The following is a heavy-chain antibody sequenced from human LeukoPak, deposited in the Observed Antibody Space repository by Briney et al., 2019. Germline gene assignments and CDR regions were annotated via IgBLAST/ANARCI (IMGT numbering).Heavy chain of an antibody. CDR3: ARDYDFWSGHRWFDP. CDR2: ISPNSGGT. CDR1: GYTFTGYY. V-gene: IGHV1-2*06. D-gene: IGHD3-3*01. J-gene: IGHJ5*02. Sequence: ASVKVSCKASGYTFTGYYMRWVRQAPGQGLEWMGRISPNSGGTNYAQKFQGRVTMTRDTSISTAYMELSRLRSDDTAVYYCARDYDFWSGHRWFDPWGQGTLVTVSS.